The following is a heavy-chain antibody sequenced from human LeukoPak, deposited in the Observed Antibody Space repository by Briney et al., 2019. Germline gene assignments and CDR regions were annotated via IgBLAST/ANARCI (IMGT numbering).Heavy chain of an antibody. CDR2: ISHSGSI. CDR1: GHSIKRGYY. Sequence: KPSETLSLTCAVTGHSIKRGYYWGWIRQPPGRGLEWIGSISHSGSIFYNPSLQSRVTISVDSSENRFSLKLSSVTAADTAIYYCAGQHDVNAYCFYWGQGTLVAVSS. V-gene: IGHV4-38-2*01. D-gene: IGHD3-16*01. CDR3: AGQHDVNAYCFY. J-gene: IGHJ4*02.